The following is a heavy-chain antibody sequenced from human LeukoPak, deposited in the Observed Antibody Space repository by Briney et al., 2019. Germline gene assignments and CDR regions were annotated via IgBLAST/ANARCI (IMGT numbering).Heavy chain of an antibody. D-gene: IGHD2-15*01. Sequence: PSDTLSLTCTVSGGSITSSGFYWGWIRQPPGQGLEWIGNIYYGGSAYYNPSLKSRVTISVDTSKNQFSLKLSSVTAADTAVYYCARQPNIVVVDNWFDPWGQGTLVAVSS. CDR1: GGSITSSGFY. CDR2: IYYGGSA. CDR3: ARQPNIVVVDNWFDP. V-gene: IGHV4-39*07. J-gene: IGHJ5*02.